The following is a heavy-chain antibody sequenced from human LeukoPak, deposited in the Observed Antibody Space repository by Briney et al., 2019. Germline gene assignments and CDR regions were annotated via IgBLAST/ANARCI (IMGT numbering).Heavy chain of an antibody. D-gene: IGHD2-2*01. V-gene: IGHV1-69*13. CDR2: IIPIFGTA. CDR3: ASREYCSSTSCDYYYYGMDV. CDR1: GGTFSSYA. Sequence: ASVKVSCTASGGTFSSYAISSVRQAPGQGLEWMGGIIPIFGTANYAQKFQGRVTITADESTSTAYMELSSLRSEDTAVYYCASREYCSSTSCDYYYYGMDVWGQGTTVTVSS. J-gene: IGHJ6*02.